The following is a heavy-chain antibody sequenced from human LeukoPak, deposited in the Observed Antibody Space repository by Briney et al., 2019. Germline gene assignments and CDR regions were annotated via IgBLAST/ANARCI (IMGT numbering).Heavy chain of an antibody. CDR2: ISWNSGSI. V-gene: IGHV3-9*01. CDR3: GSGRLLSIDY. Sequence: GGSLRLSCAASGFTFDDYAMHWVRQAPGKGLEWVSGISWNSGSIGYADSVKGRFTISRDNAKNSLYLQMNSLRAEDTAVYYCGSGRLLSIDYWGQGTLVTVSS. CDR1: GFTFDDYA. D-gene: IGHD3-10*01. J-gene: IGHJ4*02.